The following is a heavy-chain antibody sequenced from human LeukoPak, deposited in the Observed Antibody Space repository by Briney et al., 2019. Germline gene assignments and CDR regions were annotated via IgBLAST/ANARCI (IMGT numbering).Heavy chain of an antibody. D-gene: IGHD3-22*01. CDR1: GYIFTNYG. CDR2: INPSGGST. CDR3: ARAFVVITTGFDY. Sequence: SVKVSCKASGYIFTNYGISWVRQTPGQGLEWMGIINPSGGSTSYAQKFQGRVTMTRDTSTSTVYMELSSLRSEDTAVYYCARAFVVITTGFDYWGQGTLVTVSS. J-gene: IGHJ4*02. V-gene: IGHV1-46*01.